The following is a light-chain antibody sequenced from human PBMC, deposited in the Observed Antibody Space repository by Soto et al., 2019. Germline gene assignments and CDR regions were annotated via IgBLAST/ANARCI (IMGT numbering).Light chain of an antibody. CDR1: SSNIGAGYD. Sequence: QSVLTQPPSVSGAPGQRVTISCTGSSSNIGAGYDVHWYQQLPGTAPKLLIYGNSNRPSGVPDRFSGSKSGTSASLAITGLQAEYEADYYWQSYDSSLSGYVFGTGTEVTVL. J-gene: IGLJ1*01. CDR3: QSYDSSLSGYV. CDR2: GNS. V-gene: IGLV1-40*01.